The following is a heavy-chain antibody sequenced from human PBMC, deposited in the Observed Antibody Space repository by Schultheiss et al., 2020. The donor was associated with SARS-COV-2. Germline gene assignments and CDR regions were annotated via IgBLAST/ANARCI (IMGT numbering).Heavy chain of an antibody. D-gene: IGHD6-6*01. CDR2: ITASGEST. CDR1: GFTFSSYA. Sequence: GESLKISCAASGFTFSSYAMSWVRQAPGKGLEWVSGITASGESTHYADSVKGRFTISRDNSKNTLYLQMNSLRAEDTAVYYCARDGSSSGNYYYYYGMDVWGQGTTVTVSS. V-gene: IGHV3-23*01. J-gene: IGHJ6*02. CDR3: ARDGSSSGNYYYYYGMDV.